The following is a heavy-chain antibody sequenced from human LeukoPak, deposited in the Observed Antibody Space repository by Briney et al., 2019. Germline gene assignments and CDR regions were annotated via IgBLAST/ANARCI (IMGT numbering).Heavy chain of an antibody. CDR2: ISYDGSNK. V-gene: IGHV3-30*18. Sequence: GGSLRLSCAASGFTFSSYGMHWVRQAPGKGLEWVAVISYDGSNKYYADSVKGRSTISRDNSKNTLYLQMNSLRAEDTAVYYCAKDSGGGTAMAPYYYYGMDVWGQGTTVTVSS. CDR1: GFTFSSYG. D-gene: IGHD5-18*01. CDR3: AKDSGGGTAMAPYYYYGMDV. J-gene: IGHJ6*02.